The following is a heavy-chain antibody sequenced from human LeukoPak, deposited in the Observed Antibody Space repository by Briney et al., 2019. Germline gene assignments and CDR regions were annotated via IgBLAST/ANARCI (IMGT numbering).Heavy chain of an antibody. CDR2: TSSSSSTI. CDR1: GFTFSSYS. CDR3: ARSGSGNAYYYYYYMDV. J-gene: IGHJ6*03. V-gene: IGHV3-48*01. D-gene: IGHD3-10*01. Sequence: GGPLRLSCAASGFTFSSYSMNWLRQAPGKGLKWVSYTSSSSSTIYYPDSVKGRFTISRDNAKNSLYLQMNSLRAEDTAVYYCARSGSGNAYYYYYYMDVWGKGTTVTVSS.